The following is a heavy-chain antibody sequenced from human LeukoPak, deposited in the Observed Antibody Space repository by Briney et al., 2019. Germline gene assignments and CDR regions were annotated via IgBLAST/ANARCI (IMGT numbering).Heavy chain of an antibody. V-gene: IGHV4-61*02. CDR1: GGSISSGSYY. J-gene: IGHJ3*02. D-gene: IGHD3-10*01. Sequence: SETLSLTCTVSGGSISSGSYYWSWIRQPAGKGLEWIGRIYTSGSTNYNPSLKSRVTISVDTSKNQFSLKLSSVTAADTAVYYCASRRYYGSGIVSGAFDIWGQGTMVTVSS. CDR2: IYTSGST. CDR3: ASRRYYGSGIVSGAFDI.